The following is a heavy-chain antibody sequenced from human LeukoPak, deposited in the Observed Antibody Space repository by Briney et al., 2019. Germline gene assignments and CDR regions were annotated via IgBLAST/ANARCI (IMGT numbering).Heavy chain of an antibody. D-gene: IGHD3-9*01. CDR2: IYSGGST. J-gene: IGHJ4*02. CDR1: GFTVSSNY. CDR3: AREGGGILTGYYNPRGHFDY. Sequence: PGGSLRLSCAASGFTVSSNYMSWVRQAPGKGLEWVSVIYSGGSTYYADSVKGRFTISRDNSKNTLYLQMNSLRAEDTAVYYCAREGGGILTGYYNPRGHFDYWGQGTLVTVSS. V-gene: IGHV3-53*01.